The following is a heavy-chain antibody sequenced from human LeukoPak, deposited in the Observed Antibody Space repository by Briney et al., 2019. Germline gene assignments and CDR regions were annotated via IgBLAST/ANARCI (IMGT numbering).Heavy chain of an antibody. J-gene: IGHJ6*02. CDR3: ARGRRGDYYYYYGMDV. D-gene: IGHD3-16*01. V-gene: IGHV4-39*01. CDR2: IYYSGST. CDR1: GGSISNSNYY. Sequence: SETLSLTCTVSGGSISNSNYYWGWIRQPPGKGLEWIGSIYYSGSTDYNPSLKSRVTISVDMSKNQFSLKLSSVTAADTAVYYCARGRRGDYYYYYGMDVWGQGTTVTVSS.